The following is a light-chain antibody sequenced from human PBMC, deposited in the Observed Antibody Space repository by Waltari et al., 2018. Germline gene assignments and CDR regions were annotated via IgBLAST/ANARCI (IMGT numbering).Light chain of an antibody. Sequence: HSALAQPASVSGSPGPSNTIPLTGTRSDVGGYNYVSWYQQHPGTDPRLMIYDVNNRPSGVSNRFSGSKSGNTASLTISGLQAEDEADYYCSSFTRTNSWVFGGGTKLTVL. V-gene: IGLV2-14*03. J-gene: IGLJ3*02. CDR2: DVN. CDR3: SSFTRTNSWV. CDR1: RSDVGGYNY.